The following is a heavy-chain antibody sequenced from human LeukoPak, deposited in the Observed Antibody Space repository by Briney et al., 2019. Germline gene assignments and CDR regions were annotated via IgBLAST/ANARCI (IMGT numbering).Heavy chain of an antibody. V-gene: IGHV4-34*01. CDR1: GGSFSGYY. Sequence: SETLSLTCAVYGGSFSGYYWSWIRQPPGKGLDWIGEINHSGSTNYNPSLKSRVTISVATSKNQFSLKLSSVTAADTAVYYCARLLRRNLYYSYYYGMDVWGQGTTVTVSS. CDR2: INHSGST. D-gene: IGHD4-17*01. CDR3: ARLLRRNLYYSYYYGMDV. J-gene: IGHJ6*02.